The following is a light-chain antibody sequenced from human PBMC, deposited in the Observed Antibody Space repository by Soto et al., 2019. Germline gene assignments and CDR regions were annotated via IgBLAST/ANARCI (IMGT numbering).Light chain of an antibody. Sequence: EIVMTQSPATLSVSPGERATLSCRASQSISTELAWYQQKPCQPPRLLIYSASTRATGVPARFTGSGSGSAFTITVSGLQSEDFGVYYCQQGHNWPLTFGQGTRLEI. J-gene: IGKJ2*01. V-gene: IGKV3-15*01. CDR2: SAS. CDR1: QSISTE. CDR3: QQGHNWPLT.